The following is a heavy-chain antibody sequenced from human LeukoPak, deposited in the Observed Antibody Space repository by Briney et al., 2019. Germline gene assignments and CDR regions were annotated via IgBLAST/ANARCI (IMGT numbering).Heavy chain of an antibody. CDR2: IKQDESEK. CDR3: ARDRSLAS. CDR1: GFTFSNYW. Sequence: PGGSLRLSCAASGFTFSNYWMSWVRQAPGKGLEWVANIKQDESEKYYVDSVKGRFTISRDNAKNSLFLQMNSLRAEDTAVYYCARDRSLASWGQGTLVTVSS. V-gene: IGHV3-7*01. J-gene: IGHJ5*02.